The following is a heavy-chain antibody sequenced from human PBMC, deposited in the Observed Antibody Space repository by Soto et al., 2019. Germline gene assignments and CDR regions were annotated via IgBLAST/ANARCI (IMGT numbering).Heavy chain of an antibody. Sequence: QVQLQESGPGLVKPSQTLSLTYTVSGGSISSGDYYWSGIRQPPGKVLEWNGYIYYSGSTYSNPSLHRRVTISVDTSNNQFSLMLGSVTSSDTAVYYCDSRGAGFEPLMYRYGVQGTLGTVSS. CDR1: GGSISSGDYY. J-gene: IGHJ4*02. D-gene: IGHD5-12*01. CDR2: IYYSGST. V-gene: IGHV4-30-4*01. CDR3: DSRGAGFEPLMYRY.